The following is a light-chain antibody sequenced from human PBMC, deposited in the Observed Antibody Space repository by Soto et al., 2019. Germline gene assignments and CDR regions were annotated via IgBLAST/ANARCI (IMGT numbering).Light chain of an antibody. Sequence: QSALTQPASVSGSPGQSITISCTGTSSDVGSDNLVSWYQQIPGKAPKLMIYEGDERPSGVSNRFSGSKSGNTASLTISGLQAEDEADYYCCSYAGRSTSLFGGGTKVTVL. CDR1: SSDVGSDNL. J-gene: IGLJ2*01. CDR3: CSYAGRSTSL. CDR2: EGD. V-gene: IGLV2-23*01.